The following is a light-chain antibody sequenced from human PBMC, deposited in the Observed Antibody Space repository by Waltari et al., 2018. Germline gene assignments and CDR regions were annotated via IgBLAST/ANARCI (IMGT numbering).Light chain of an antibody. J-gene: IGKJ4*01. CDR2: DAS. CDR3: QQRSNWLT. Sequence: EIVLTQYPATLSLSPGERATLSCRASQSASSYLDWYQQKPGQAPRLLIYDASNRATGIPARFSGSGSGTDFTLTISSLEPEDFAVYYCQQRSNWLTFGGGTKVEIK. V-gene: IGKV3-11*01. CDR1: QSASSY.